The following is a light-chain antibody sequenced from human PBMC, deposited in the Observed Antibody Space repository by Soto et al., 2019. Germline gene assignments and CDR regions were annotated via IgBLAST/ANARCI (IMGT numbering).Light chain of an antibody. CDR3: MQALQTPYT. V-gene: IGKV2-28*01. J-gene: IGKJ2*01. CDR1: QSLLHSNGYNY. CDR2: LGS. Sequence: DIVMTQSPLSLPVTPGEPASISCRSSQSLLHSNGYNYLDWYLQKPGQSPQLLIYLGSNRVSGVPDRFSGSGSGTDFTLKLSRVEAEDVGVYYCMQALQTPYTFGQGTKLEIK.